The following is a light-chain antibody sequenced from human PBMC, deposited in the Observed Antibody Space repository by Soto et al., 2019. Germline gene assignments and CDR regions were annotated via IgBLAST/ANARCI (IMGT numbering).Light chain of an antibody. CDR1: QSVTSNY. Sequence: EIVLTQSPGTLSLSPGERVTLSCRASQSVTSNYLAWYQQKPGQAPRLLIYATSSRATGIPDRFSGSGSGTDFTLTISRLEPEDFAVYYCQQYGISNSPRYSFGQGTKLEMK. V-gene: IGKV3-20*01. CDR3: QQYGISNSPRYS. J-gene: IGKJ2*03. CDR2: ATS.